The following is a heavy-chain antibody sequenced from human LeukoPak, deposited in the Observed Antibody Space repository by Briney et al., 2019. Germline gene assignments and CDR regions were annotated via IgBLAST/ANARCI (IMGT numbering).Heavy chain of an antibody. CDR3: ARVRFLEWLSPYDWFDP. CDR2: INHSGST. CDR1: GGSFSGYY. J-gene: IGHJ5*02. D-gene: IGHD3-3*01. V-gene: IGHV4-34*01. Sequence: SENLSLTCAVYGGSFSGYYWSWIRQPPGKGLEWIGEINHSGSTNYNPSLKSRVTISVDTSKNQFSLKLSSVTAADTAVYYCARVRFLEWLSPYDWFDPWGQGTLVTVSS.